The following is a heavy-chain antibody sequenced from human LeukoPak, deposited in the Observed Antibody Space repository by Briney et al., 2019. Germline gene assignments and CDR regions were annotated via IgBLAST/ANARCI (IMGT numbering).Heavy chain of an antibody. CDR1: GFTFSSYA. D-gene: IGHD6-19*01. J-gene: IGHJ4*02. Sequence: PGGSLRLSCAASGFTFSSYAMSWDRQAPGKGLEWVSSISGSSTYYADSVKGRFTISKDTSKNTLYLQMNSLRAEDTAVYYCAKEEWLGKMNYFDHWGQGTLVTVSS. V-gene: IGHV3-23*01. CDR3: AKEEWLGKMNYFDH. CDR2: ISGSST.